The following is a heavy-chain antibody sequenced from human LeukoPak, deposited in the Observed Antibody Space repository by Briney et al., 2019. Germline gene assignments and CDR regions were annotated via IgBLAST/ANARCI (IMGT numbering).Heavy chain of an antibody. CDR1: GGSFSGYY. J-gene: IGHJ4*02. Sequence: SETLSLTCAVCGGSFSGYYWSWIRQPPGKGLEWIGEINHSGSTNYNPSLKSRVTISVDTSKNQFSLKLSSVTAADTAVYYCARARPKVRGVKFDYWGQGTLVTVSS. D-gene: IGHD3-10*01. V-gene: IGHV4-34*01. CDR3: ARARPKVRGVKFDY. CDR2: INHSGST.